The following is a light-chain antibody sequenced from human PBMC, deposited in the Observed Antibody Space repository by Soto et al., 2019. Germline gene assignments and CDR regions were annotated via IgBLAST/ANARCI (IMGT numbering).Light chain of an antibody. CDR1: SSNIGAGYD. V-gene: IGLV1-40*01. Sequence: QSVLSQPPSVSGAPGQRVTISCTGNSSNIGAGYDAHWFQQVPGTAPKLLIYGSTNRPSGVPDRFSGSKSGASASLAITGLQAEDEADYYCQSYDSSLGGNYVFGTGTKVTVL. CDR3: QSYDSSLGGNYV. J-gene: IGLJ1*01. CDR2: GST.